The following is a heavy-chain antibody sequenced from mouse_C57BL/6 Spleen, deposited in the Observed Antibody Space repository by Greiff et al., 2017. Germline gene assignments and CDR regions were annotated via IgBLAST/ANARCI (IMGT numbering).Heavy chain of an antibody. CDR3: ARGGLLYYAMDY. J-gene: IGHJ4*01. D-gene: IGHD2-10*01. CDR1: GFTFSDYY. V-gene: IGHV5-16*01. Sequence: EVQRVASEGGLVQPGSSMKLSCTASGFTFSDYYMAWVRQVPEKGLEWVANINYDGSSTYYLDSLKSRFIISRDNAKNILYLQMSSLKSEDTATYYCARGGLLYYAMDYWGQGTSVTVSS. CDR2: INYDGSST.